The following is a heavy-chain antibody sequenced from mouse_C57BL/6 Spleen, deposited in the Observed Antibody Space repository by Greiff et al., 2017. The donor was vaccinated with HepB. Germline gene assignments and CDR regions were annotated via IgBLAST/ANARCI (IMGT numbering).Heavy chain of an antibody. CDR1: GFTFSSYA. V-gene: IGHV5-4*01. D-gene: IGHD2-5*01. CDR2: ISDGGSYT. Sequence: EVQGVESGGGLVKPGGSLKLSCAASGFTFSSYAMSWVRQTPEKRLEWVATISDGGSYTYYPDNVKGRFTISRDNAKNNLYLQMSHLKSEDTAMYYCARDSNYGGYYAMDYWGQGTSVTVSS. J-gene: IGHJ4*01. CDR3: ARDSNYGGYYAMDY.